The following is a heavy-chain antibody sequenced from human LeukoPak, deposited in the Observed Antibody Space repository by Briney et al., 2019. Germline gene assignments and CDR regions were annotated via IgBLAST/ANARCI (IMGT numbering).Heavy chain of an antibody. CDR2: IYYSGST. D-gene: IGHD1-26*01. CDR1: GGSVSSSSYY. V-gene: IGHV4-39*01. CDR3: ARGKVGATTTPHYYYYYMDV. J-gene: IGHJ6*03. Sequence: SETLSLTCSVSGGSVSSSSYYWGWIRQPPGKGLERIGSIYYSGSTYYNPSLKSRVTISVDTSKNQFSLKLSSVTAADTAVYYCARGKVGATTTPHYYYYYMDVWGKGTTVTVSS.